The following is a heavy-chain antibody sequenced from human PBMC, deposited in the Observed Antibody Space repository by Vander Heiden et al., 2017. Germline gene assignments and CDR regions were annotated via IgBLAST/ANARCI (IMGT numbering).Heavy chain of an antibody. J-gene: IGHJ4*02. V-gene: IGHV3-73*02. CDR1: VFTFRGAT. D-gene: IGHD3-3*01. CDR2: IRRKANNYAT. CDR3: TSHYDFWSGYFKH. Sequence: EGQLVESGGGLVQPGGSLKLSCAASVFTFRGATMHWVRQASGKGLEWVGRIRRKANNYATAYAASVKGRFTISRDDSKNTAYLQMNSLKTEDTAVYYCTSHYDFWSGYFKHWGQGTLVTVSS.